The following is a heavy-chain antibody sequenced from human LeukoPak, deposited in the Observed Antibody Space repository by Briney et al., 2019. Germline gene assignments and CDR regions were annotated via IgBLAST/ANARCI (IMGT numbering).Heavy chain of an antibody. Sequence: SETLSLTCTVSGGSISSYYWSWIRQPPGKGLEWIGSFYYSGSTYYNPSLKSRVTISVDTSKNQLSLKLSSVTAADTAVYYCARHDVAMVPDFWGQGTLVTVSS. CDR2: FYYSGST. J-gene: IGHJ4*02. D-gene: IGHD5-18*01. V-gene: IGHV4-59*04. CDR1: GGSISSYY. CDR3: ARHDVAMVPDF.